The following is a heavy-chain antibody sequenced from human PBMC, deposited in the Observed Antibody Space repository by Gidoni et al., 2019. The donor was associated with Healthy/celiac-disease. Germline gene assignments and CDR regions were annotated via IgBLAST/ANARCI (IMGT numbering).Heavy chain of an antibody. CDR1: GFTFSSYE. Sequence: EVQLLESGGCLVQPGGSLRLSCAASGFTFSSYEMNWGRQAPGKGLEWGSYISSSGSTIYYADSVKGRFTISRDKAKKSMYLQMNSLRAEDTAVYYCARDLMGLDYWGQGTLVTVSS. CDR3: ARDLMGLDY. J-gene: IGHJ4*02. CDR2: ISSSGSTI. V-gene: IGHV3-48*03.